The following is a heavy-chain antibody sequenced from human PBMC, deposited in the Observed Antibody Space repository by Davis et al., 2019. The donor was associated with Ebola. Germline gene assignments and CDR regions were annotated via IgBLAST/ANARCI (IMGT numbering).Heavy chain of an antibody. CDR1: GGSISTYY. V-gene: IGHV4-59*01. CDR3: ARGDYAGSSFDY. CDR2: VFHTGTT. J-gene: IGHJ4*02. Sequence: SETLSLTCTVSGGSISTYYWSWIRQSPGKGLEWIGYVFHTGTTNYNPSLKSRVTISLDTPKNQFSLKLSSVTAADTAVYYCARGDYAGSSFDYWGQGTLVTVSS. D-gene: IGHD4-17*01.